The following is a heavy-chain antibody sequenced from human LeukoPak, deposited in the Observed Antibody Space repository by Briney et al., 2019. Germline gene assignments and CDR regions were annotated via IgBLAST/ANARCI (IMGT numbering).Heavy chain of an antibody. CDR2: INPNSGGT. CDR1: GYTFTGYY. J-gene: IGHJ4*02. V-gene: IGHV1-2*02. CDR3: ARDFDPYYYGSGTVQFDY. D-gene: IGHD3-10*01. Sequence: ASVKVSCKASGYTFTGYYMHWVRQAPGQGLEWMGWINPNSGGTNYAQKFQGRVTMTRDTSISTAYMELSRLRSDDTAVYYCARDFDPYYYGSGTVQFDYWGQGTLVTVSS.